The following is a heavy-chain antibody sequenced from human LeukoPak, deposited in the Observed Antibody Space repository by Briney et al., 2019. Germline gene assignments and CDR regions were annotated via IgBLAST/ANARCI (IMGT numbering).Heavy chain of an antibody. Sequence: GGSLRLSCAASGFTFRSYSMNWVRQAPGKGLEWVSAIDPSSTYIYYADSVKGRFTISRDNAENSPYLKMNSLRVEDTAVYYCARAPTVLVGYCSSSSCQADYWGQGTLVTVSS. CDR3: ARAPTVLVGYCSSSSCQADY. CDR1: GFTFRSYS. J-gene: IGHJ4*02. CDR2: IDPSSTYI. D-gene: IGHD2-2*01. V-gene: IGHV3-21*01.